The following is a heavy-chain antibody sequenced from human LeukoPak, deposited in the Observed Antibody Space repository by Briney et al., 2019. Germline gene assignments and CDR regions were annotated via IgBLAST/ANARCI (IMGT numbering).Heavy chain of an antibody. CDR2: INQRGST. D-gene: IGHD5-18*01. J-gene: IGHJ4*02. CDR3: ARGVRGYSVRD. CDR1: GGAFNGYY. V-gene: IGHV4-34*01. Sequence: SETLSLTCAVSGGAFNGYYWSWIRQPPGKGLEWIGEINQRGSTNYNPSLKSRVTISVDTSNNHFSLNLNSVTAADTAVYYCARGVRGYSVRDWGQGTLVTVSS.